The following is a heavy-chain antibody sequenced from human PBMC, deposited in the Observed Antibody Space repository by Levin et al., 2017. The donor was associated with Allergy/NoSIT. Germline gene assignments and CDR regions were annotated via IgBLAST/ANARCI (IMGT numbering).Heavy chain of an antibody. Sequence: LRLSCTVSGGSISSGSYYWSWIRQPAGKALEWIGRIYTTGSTNYNPSLESRVTISIDTSKQQFSLTLSSVTAADTAVYYCASARGSGWYDYIDNWGQGTLVTVSS. CDR1: GGSISSGSYY. V-gene: IGHV4-61*02. CDR3: ASARGSGWYDYIDN. J-gene: IGHJ4*02. D-gene: IGHD6-19*01. CDR2: IYTTGST.